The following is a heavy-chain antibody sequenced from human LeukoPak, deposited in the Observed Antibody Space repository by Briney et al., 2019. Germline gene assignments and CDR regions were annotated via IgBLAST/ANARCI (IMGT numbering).Heavy chain of an antibody. CDR1: GGSVSSGSYY. CDR2: IYYSGST. J-gene: IGHJ5*02. V-gene: IGHV4-61*01. D-gene: IGHD6-25*01. Sequence: SETLSLTCTVSGGSVSSGSYYWSWIRQPPGKGLEWIGYIYYSGSTNYNPSLESRVTISVDTSKNQFSLKLSSVTAADTAVYYCARAGGYRRGWFDPWGQGTLVTVSS. CDR3: ARAGGYRRGWFDP.